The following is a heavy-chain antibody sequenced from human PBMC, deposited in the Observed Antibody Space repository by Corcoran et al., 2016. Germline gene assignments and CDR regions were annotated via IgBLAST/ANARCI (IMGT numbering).Heavy chain of an antibody. CDR3: ARAYSSSSPYYYYGMDV. D-gene: IGHD6-6*01. J-gene: IGHJ6*02. CDR2: INPSGGST. CDR1: GYTFTSYY. V-gene: IGHV1-46*01. Sequence: QVQLVQSGAEVKKPGASVKVSCKASGYTFTSYYMHWVRQAPGQGLEWMGIINPSGGSTSYAQKFQGRVTMTRDTSTSTVYMELSSLRSEETAVYYCARAYSSSSPYYYYGMDVWGQGTTVTVSS.